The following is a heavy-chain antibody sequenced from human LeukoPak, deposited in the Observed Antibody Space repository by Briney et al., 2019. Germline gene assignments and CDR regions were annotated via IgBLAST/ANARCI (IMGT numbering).Heavy chain of an antibody. CDR1: GYSFTSYW. V-gene: IGHV5-51*01. CDR2: IYPGDSDT. CDR3: ARLYSPQSYDFWSGYSNYFDY. J-gene: IGHJ4*02. Sequence: GESLKISCKGSGYSFTSYWIGWVRQMPGKGLEWMGIIYPGDSDTRYSPSFQGQVTISADKSISTAYLQWSSLKASDTAMHYCARLYSPQSYDFWSGYSNYFDYWGQGTLVTVSS. D-gene: IGHD3-3*01.